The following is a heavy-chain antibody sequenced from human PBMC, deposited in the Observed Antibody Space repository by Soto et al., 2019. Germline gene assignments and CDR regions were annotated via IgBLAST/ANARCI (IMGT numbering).Heavy chain of an antibody. D-gene: IGHD3-9*01. V-gene: IGHV1-69*01. J-gene: IGHJ4*02. CDR3: ASDLHGGYRLVIEYYFDY. CDR2: IIPIFGTA. CDR1: GGTFSSYA. Sequence: QVQLVQSGAEVKKPGSSVKVSCKASGGTFSSYAISWVRQAPGQGLEWMGGIIPIFGTANYAQKFQGRVTITYDESTSTAYMELSSLRSEDTAVYYCASDLHGGYRLVIEYYFDYWGQGTLVTVSS.